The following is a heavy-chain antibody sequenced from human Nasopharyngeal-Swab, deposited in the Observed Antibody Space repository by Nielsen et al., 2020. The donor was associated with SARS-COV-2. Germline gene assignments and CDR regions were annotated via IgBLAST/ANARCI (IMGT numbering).Heavy chain of an antibody. CDR2: IIPIFGTA. CDR3: ARENIAANYYYYYMDV. Sequence: SVKVSCKASGGTFSSYAISWVRQAPGQGLEWMGGIIPIFGTANYAQKFQGRVTITADKSTSTAYMELSSLRSEDTAVYYCARENIAANYYYYYMDVWGKGTTVTVSS. CDR1: GGTFSSYA. D-gene: IGHD6-6*01. J-gene: IGHJ6*03. V-gene: IGHV1-69*06.